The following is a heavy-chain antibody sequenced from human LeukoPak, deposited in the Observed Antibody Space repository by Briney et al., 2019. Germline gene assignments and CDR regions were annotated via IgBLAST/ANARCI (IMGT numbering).Heavy chain of an antibody. CDR1: GFTFSSYA. Sequence: GGSLRLSCAASGFTFSSYAMSWVRQAPGKGLEWVSAINGSGGSTYYADSVKGRFTISRDNSKNTLYLQMNSLRAEDTAVYYCAKDRVAVAGSYYFDYWGQGTLVTVSS. J-gene: IGHJ4*02. D-gene: IGHD6-19*01. CDR3: AKDRVAVAGSYYFDY. V-gene: IGHV3-23*01. CDR2: INGSGGST.